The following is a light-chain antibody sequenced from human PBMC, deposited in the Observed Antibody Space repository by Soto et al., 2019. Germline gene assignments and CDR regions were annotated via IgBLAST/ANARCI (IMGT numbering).Light chain of an antibody. V-gene: IGKV3-15*01. CDR1: QSVSSN. Sequence: ILMAQSPATLSVSPGDRATLSCRASQSVSSNLAWYQQKPGQAPRLLIYTASTRATGVPARFSGSGSGTEFTLIISSLQSEDCAVYYCQQYGFPPQTFGQGSKVGIK. J-gene: IGKJ1*01. CDR3: QQYGFPPQT. CDR2: TAS.